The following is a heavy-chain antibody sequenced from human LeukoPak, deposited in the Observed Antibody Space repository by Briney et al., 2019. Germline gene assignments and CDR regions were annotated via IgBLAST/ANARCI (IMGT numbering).Heavy chain of an antibody. J-gene: IGHJ4*02. D-gene: IGHD3-22*01. Sequence: GGSLRLSCAAPGFTFSTYGRHGFGQAPRKGLEGVAFIRYDGSNKYYADSVKGRFTIPRDNSKNTLYLQMNSLRAEDTAVYYCAKDSDSSGSWTYYFDYWGQGTLVTVSS. CDR3: AKDSDSSGSWTYYFDY. V-gene: IGHV3-30*02. CDR1: GFTFSTYG. CDR2: IRYDGSNK.